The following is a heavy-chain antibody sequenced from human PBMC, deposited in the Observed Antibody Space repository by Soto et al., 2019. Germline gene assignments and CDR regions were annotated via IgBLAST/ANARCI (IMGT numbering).Heavy chain of an antibody. CDR2: IYWNDDK. V-gene: IGHV2-5*01. CDR3: ASMPALYGPGSYRFDY. CDR1: GFSLSTIGVG. Sequence: SGPTLVNPTQTLTLTCTFSGFSLSTIGVGVGWIRQPPGKALEWLTLIYWNDDKRYSPSLRSRLTITKDTSKNQVFLTMTDMDPVYTATYYCASMPALYGPGSYRFDYWGQGTLVTVSS. D-gene: IGHD3-10*01. J-gene: IGHJ4*02.